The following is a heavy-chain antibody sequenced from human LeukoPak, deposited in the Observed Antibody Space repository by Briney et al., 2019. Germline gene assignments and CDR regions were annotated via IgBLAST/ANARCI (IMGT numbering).Heavy chain of an antibody. J-gene: IGHJ5*02. D-gene: IGHD6-19*01. CDR1: GGSISGYY. V-gene: IGHV4-59*01. CDR2: IYYSGST. CDR3: ARHGYSSGSLAWFDP. Sequence: SETLSLTCTVAGGSISGYYWSWIRQPPGKGLEWIGYIYYSGSTNYNPSPKSRVTISVDTSKNQFSLKLSSVTAADTAVYYCARHGYSSGSLAWFDPWGQGTQVTVSS.